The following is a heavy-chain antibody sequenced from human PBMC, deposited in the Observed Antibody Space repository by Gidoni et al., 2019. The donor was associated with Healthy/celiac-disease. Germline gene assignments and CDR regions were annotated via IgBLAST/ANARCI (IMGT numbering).Heavy chain of an antibody. J-gene: IGHJ4*02. D-gene: IGHD2-15*01. CDR2: ISGSGGST. Sequence: EVLLLESGGGLVQPRGSLRLPCAASVLTFSSYAMSCVRQAPGKGLEWVSAISGSGGSTYYADSVKGRFTISRDNSKNTLYLQMNSLRAEDTAVYYCAKAGGIVVVVPTLGDWGQGTLVTVSS. CDR1: VLTFSSYA. V-gene: IGHV3-23*01. CDR3: AKAGGIVVVVPTLGD.